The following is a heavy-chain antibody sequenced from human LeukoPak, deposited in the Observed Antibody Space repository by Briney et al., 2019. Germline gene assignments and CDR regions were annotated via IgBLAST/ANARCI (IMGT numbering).Heavy chain of an antibody. CDR2: IFYSGTT. V-gene: IGHV4-59*01. D-gene: IGHD1-1*01. CDR3: ARRTTITTNGAFDI. J-gene: IGHJ3*02. Sequence: SETLSLTCSVSGASISSYYWSWIRQPPGKELEWIGYIFYSGTTNYNPSLKSRVTMLLDTSKNQLSLKLSSVTAADTAVYYCARRTTITTNGAFDIWGQGTMATVSS. CDR1: GASISSYY.